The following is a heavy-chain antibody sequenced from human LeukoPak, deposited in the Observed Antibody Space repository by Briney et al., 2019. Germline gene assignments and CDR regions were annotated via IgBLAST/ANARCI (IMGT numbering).Heavy chain of an antibody. J-gene: IGHJ4*02. CDR1: GFTFSSYE. Sequence: SGGSLRLSCAASGFTFSSYEMNWVRQAPGKGLEWVSYISSSGSTIYYADSVKGRFTISRDNAKNSLYLQMNSLRAEGTAVYYCARESLGTDYRGQGTLVTVSS. D-gene: IGHD1-1*01. CDR3: ARESLGTDY. V-gene: IGHV3-48*03. CDR2: ISSSGSTI.